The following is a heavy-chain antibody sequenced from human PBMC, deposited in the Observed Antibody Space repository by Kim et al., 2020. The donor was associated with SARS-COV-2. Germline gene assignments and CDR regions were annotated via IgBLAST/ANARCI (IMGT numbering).Heavy chain of an antibody. Sequence: SVKVSCKASGGTFSSYAISWVRQAPGQGLEWMGGIIPIFGTANYAQKFQGRVTITADESTSTAYMELSSLRSEDTAVYYCARDDPGINAFDIWGQGTMVTVSS. CDR2: IIPIFGTA. CDR1: GGTFSSYA. CDR3: ARDDPGINAFDI. V-gene: IGHV1-69*13. D-gene: IGHD1-20*01. J-gene: IGHJ3*02.